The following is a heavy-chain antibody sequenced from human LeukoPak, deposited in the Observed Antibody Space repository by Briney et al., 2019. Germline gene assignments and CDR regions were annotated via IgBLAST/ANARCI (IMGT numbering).Heavy chain of an antibody. CDR1: GGSFSGYY. CDR2: INHSGST. CDR3: ARHSDTAMVDYFDY. Sequence: SETLSLTCAVYGGSFSGYYWSWIRQPPGKGLEWIGEINHSGSTYYNPSLKSRVTISVDTSKNQFSLKLSSVTAADTAVYYCARHSDTAMVDYFDYWGQGTLVTVSS. J-gene: IGHJ4*02. D-gene: IGHD5-18*01. V-gene: IGHV4-34*01.